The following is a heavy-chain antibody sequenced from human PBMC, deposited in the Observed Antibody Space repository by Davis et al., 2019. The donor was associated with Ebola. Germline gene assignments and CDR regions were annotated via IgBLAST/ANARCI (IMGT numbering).Heavy chain of an antibody. CDR3: AKDRHGGNLGAIFDY. CDR1: GFTVSSKY. D-gene: IGHD4-23*01. Sequence: GGSLRLSCAASGFTVSSKYMSWVRQAPGKGLEWVSVIYSGGSTYYADSVKGRFTISRDNSKNTLFLQMNSLRAEDTAVYYCAKDRHGGNLGAIFDYWGQGTLVTVSS. J-gene: IGHJ4*02. V-gene: IGHV3-53*01. CDR2: IYSGGST.